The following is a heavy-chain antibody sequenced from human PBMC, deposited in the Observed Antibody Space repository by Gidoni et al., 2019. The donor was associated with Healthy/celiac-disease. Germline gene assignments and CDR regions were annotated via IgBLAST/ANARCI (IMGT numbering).Heavy chain of an antibody. CDR2: ISSSSSYL. CDR3: ARDRTYYDYVWGRYYFDY. V-gene: IGHV3-21*01. J-gene: IGHJ4*02. D-gene: IGHD3-16*01. Sequence: EVQRVESGGGLVKPGGSRRLPGAAPGVTFSSYSRNWVRQAPGKGLEWFSSISSSSSYLYYADSVQGRFTISRDNAKNSLYLQMNSLRAEDTAVYYCARDRTYYDYVWGRYYFDYWGQGTLVTVSS. CDR1: GVTFSSYS.